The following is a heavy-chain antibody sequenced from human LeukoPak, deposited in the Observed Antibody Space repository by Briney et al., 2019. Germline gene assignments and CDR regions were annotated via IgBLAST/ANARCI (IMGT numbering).Heavy chain of an antibody. CDR2: ISWNSGSI. V-gene: IGHV3-9*01. J-gene: IGHJ4*02. CDR1: GFTFDDYA. D-gene: IGHD3-3*01. CDR3: AKSHWSGYSNYFDY. Sequence: GESLRLSCAASGFTFDDYAMHWVRQAPGKGLEWVSGISWNSGSIGYADSVKGRFTISRDNAKNSLYLQMNSLRAEDTALYYCAKSHWSGYSNYFDYWGQGTLVTVSS.